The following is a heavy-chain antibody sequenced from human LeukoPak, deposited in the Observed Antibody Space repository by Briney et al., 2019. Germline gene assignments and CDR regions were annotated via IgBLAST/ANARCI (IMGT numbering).Heavy chain of an antibody. CDR1: GFTFSNYA. CDR2: ISGSGGST. Sequence: TGGSLRLSCAASGFTFSNYAMSWVRQAPGKGLEWVSVISGSGGSTYYADSVKGRLTISRDNSKNTLYLQMNSLRVEDTAVYYCAKDLYRVAASCFEYWGQGILVTVSS. J-gene: IGHJ4*02. CDR3: AKDLYRVAASCFEY. V-gene: IGHV3-23*01. D-gene: IGHD6-19*01.